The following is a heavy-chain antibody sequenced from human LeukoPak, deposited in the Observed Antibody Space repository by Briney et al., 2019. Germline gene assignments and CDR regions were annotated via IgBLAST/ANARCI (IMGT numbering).Heavy chain of an antibody. CDR3: ARERGLRSYYDISGYAFDI. CDR1: GFTFSSYA. Sequence: PGGSLRLSCAASGFTFSSYAMSWVRQAPGKGLEWVSFISSSSSYIYYADSVKGRFTISRDNAKNSPYLQMNSLRAEDTAVYFCARERGLRSYYDISGYAFDIWGQGTMVTVSS. D-gene: IGHD3-22*01. J-gene: IGHJ3*02. V-gene: IGHV3-21*01. CDR2: ISSSSSYI.